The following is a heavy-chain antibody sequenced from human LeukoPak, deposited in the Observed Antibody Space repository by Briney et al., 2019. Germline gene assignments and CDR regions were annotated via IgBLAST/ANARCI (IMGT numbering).Heavy chain of an antibody. CDR3: ARDSAAAAVYYFDY. CDR2: ISIDGRDK. D-gene: IGHD6-13*01. J-gene: IGHJ4*02. Sequence: PGRSLRLSCAASGFSFSSYAMHWVRQTPGEGLVWVAVISIDGRDKHCADSVKGRFTISRDNSKSTLYLQMNSLRAEDTAVYYCARDSAAAAVYYFDYWGQGTLVTVSS. V-gene: IGHV3-30*04. CDR1: GFSFSSYA.